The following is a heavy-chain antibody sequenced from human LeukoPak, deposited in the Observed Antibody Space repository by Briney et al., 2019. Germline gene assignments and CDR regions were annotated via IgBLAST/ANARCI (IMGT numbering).Heavy chain of an antibody. D-gene: IGHD2-2*01. CDR2: IWYDGSNK. CDR3: ARDDRSTITLGY. Sequence: GGSLRLSCAASGFTFTSYGMHWVRQAPGKGLEWVAVIWYDGSNKYYADSVKGRFTISRDNSKNTLYLQMNSLRAEDTAVYYCARDDRSTITLGYWGQGTLVTVSS. CDR1: GFTFTSYG. V-gene: IGHV3-33*01. J-gene: IGHJ4*02.